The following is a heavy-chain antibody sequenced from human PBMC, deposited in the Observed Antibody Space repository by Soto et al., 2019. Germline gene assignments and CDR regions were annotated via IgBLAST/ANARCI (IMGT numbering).Heavy chain of an antibody. D-gene: IGHD2-15*01. J-gene: IGHJ3*02. CDR3: AREYCSGGSCYRAFDI. Sequence: PGGSLRRSCSASGFPFSDYYSSWIRQAPGKGLEWVSYISSSGSTIYYADSVKGRFTISRDNAKNSLYLQMNSLRAEDTAVYYCAREYCSGGSCYRAFDIWGQGTMVTVSS. CDR1: GFPFSDYY. V-gene: IGHV3-11*01. CDR2: ISSSGSTI.